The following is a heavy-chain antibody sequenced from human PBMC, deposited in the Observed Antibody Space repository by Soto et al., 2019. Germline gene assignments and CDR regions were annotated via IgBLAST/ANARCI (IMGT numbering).Heavy chain of an antibody. D-gene: IGHD3-9*01. J-gene: IGHJ6*02. CDR3: ARAKGYILGSDWSSRYYGLDV. Sequence: EMKMVQSGGGLVQPGGSLRLSCVGSGFSFDSYRMSWVRQAPGKGLAWVAHIKQDGSEKYYVASVEGRFTISRDNVKNSVFLQMSSLRAEDTAVYYCARAKGYILGSDWSSRYYGLDVWGQGTTVTVSS. CDR2: IKQDGSEK. V-gene: IGHV3-7*01. CDR1: GFSFDSYR.